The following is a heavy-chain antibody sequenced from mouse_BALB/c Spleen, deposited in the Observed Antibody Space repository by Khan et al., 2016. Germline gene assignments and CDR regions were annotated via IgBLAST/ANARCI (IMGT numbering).Heavy chain of an antibody. CDR2: INPDSSTI. V-gene: IGHV4-1*02. CDR3: ARLGYDGTMDY. J-gene: IGHJ4*01. CDR1: GFDFSRYW. D-gene: IGHD2-2*01. Sequence: LVESGGGLVQPGGSLKLSCAASGFDFSRYWMSWVRQAPGKGLEWIGEINPDSSTINYTPSLQDKFIISTANAQNPLYLQRSKVRSEDTALYYCARLGYDGTMDYWGQGTSVTVSS.